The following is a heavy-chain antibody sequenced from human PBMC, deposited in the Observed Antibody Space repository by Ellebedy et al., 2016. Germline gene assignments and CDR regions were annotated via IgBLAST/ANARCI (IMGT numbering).Heavy chain of an antibody. Sequence: GSLRLSCAVYGGSFSNYYWSWIRQPPGKGLEWIGEISLSGGTHYNPSLRSRVTISLDTSKKQFSLKLTSVTAADTAVYYCARGQWLDNYWGQGTLVTVSS. V-gene: IGHV4-34*01. D-gene: IGHD6-19*01. CDR2: ISLSGGT. CDR3: ARGQWLDNY. CDR1: GGSFSNYY. J-gene: IGHJ4*02.